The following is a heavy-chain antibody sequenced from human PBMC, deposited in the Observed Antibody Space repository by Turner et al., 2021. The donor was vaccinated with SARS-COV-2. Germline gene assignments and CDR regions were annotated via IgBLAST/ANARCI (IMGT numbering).Heavy chain of an antibody. CDR3: ARARGVDYYDSSGQRFDP. J-gene: IGHJ5*02. CDR2: IIPIFGTA. CDR1: GGTFSNYA. D-gene: IGHD3-22*01. Sequence: VQSGAEVKKPGSSVKVSCEASGGTFSNYAISWVRQAPGHGLEWMGGIIPIFGTANYAQKFQGRVTITADESTTTAYMELSSLRSEDTAVYYCARARGVDYYDSSGQRFDPWGQGTLVTVSS. V-gene: IGHV1-69*01.